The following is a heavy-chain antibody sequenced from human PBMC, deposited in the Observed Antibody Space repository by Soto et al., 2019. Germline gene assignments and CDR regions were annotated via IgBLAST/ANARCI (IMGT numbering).Heavy chain of an antibody. CDR2: INHSGNT. V-gene: IGHV4-34*01. CDR3: ARHHVRGRTIAGTAEF. D-gene: IGHD1-7*01. Sequence: QVQLQQWGAGLLKPSETLSLTCAVYGGSLSGYYWSWIRQPPGKALEWIGEINHSGNTNYNPSLKTRVTISVDMSKNQLFLNLSSVTAADTAMYYCARHHVRGRTIAGTAEFWGQGTLVTVSS. J-gene: IGHJ4*02. CDR1: GGSLSGYY.